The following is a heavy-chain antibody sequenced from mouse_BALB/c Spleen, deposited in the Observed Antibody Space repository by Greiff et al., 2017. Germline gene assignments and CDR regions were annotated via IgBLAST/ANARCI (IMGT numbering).Heavy chain of an antibody. CDR2: ISSGSSTI. D-gene: IGHD1-1*02. J-gene: IGHJ4*01. CDR3: ARWAYGGGAMGF. Sequence: EVNVVESGGGLVQPGGSRKLSCAASGFTFSSFGMHWVRQAPEKGLEWVAYISSGSSTIYYADTVKGRFTISRDNPKNTLFLQMTSLRSEDTAMYYCARWAYGGGAMGFWGQGTSVTVSS. V-gene: IGHV5-17*02. CDR1: GFTFSSFG.